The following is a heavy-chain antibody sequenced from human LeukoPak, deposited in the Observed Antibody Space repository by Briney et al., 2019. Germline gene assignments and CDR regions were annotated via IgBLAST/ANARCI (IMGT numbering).Heavy chain of an antibody. Sequence: GGSLRLSCAASEFTFSSYTMHWVRQAPGNGLEWVAVISYDGSNKYYADSVKGRFTISRDNSKNTLFLQMDSLRAEDTAVYYCARAGSGTMNWFDPWGQGTLVTVSS. V-gene: IGHV3-30-3*01. CDR1: EFTFSSYT. CDR3: ARAGSGTMNWFDP. D-gene: IGHD1-26*01. J-gene: IGHJ5*02. CDR2: ISYDGSNK.